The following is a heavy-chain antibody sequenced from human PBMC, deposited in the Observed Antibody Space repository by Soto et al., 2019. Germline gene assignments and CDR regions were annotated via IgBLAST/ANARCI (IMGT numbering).Heavy chain of an antibody. CDR3: AKGESSWVSWFDP. V-gene: IGHV1-2*02. CDR2: INPTTGAT. D-gene: IGHD6-13*01. Sequence: QVQLVQSGAAVKKPGASVKVSCQASGYTFTAPYLHWVRKAPGEGLEWMGWINPTTGATRYAQKFQGRVTMTRDTSMSTAYLEVRRLRPDDTAVYYCAKGESSWVSWFDPWGQGTLVTVSS. J-gene: IGHJ5*02. CDR1: GYTFTAPY.